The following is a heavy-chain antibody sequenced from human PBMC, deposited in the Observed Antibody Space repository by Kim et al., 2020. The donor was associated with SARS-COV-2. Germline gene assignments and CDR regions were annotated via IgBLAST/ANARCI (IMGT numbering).Heavy chain of an antibody. CDR2: INPSGGST. D-gene: IGHD6-13*01. J-gene: IGHJ3*02. CDR1: GYTFTSYY. Sequence: ASVKVSCKASGYTFTSYYMHWVRQAPGQGLEWMGIINPSGGSTSYAQKFQGRVTMTRDTSTSTVYMELSSLRSEDTAVYYCARVLYSSPGGGRAFDIWGQGTMVTVSS. CDR3: ARVLYSSPGGGRAFDI. V-gene: IGHV1-46*01.